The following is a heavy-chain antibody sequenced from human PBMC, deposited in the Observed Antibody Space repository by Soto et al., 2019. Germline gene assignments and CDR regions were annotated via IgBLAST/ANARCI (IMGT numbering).Heavy chain of an antibody. D-gene: IGHD3-10*01. CDR3: AADSRGWFDP. J-gene: IGHJ5*02. CDR2: IVVGSGNT. CDR1: GFTFTSSA. Sequence: QMQLVQSGPEVKKPGTSVKVSCKASGFTFTSSAVQWVRQARGQRLEWIGWIVVGSGNTNYAQKFQERVTITRDMATSTAYMELSRLRSEDTAVYYCAADSRGWFDPWGQGTLVTVSS. V-gene: IGHV1-58*01.